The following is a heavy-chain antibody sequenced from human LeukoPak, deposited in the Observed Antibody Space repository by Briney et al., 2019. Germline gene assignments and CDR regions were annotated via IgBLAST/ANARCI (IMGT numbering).Heavy chain of an antibody. D-gene: IGHD3-3*01. Sequence: GGSLRLSCAASGFTFSSYSMNWVRQAPGKGLEWVSYISSSSSTIYYADSVKGRFTISRDNAKNSLYLQMNSLRAEDTAVYYCARGIAGFWSGYLFEYMDVWGKGTTVTVSS. CDR1: GFTFSSYS. CDR3: ARGIAGFWSGYLFEYMDV. CDR2: ISSSSSTI. V-gene: IGHV3-48*01. J-gene: IGHJ6*03.